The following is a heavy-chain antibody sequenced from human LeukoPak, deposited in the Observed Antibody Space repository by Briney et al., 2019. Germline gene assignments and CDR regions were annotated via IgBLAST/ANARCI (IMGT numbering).Heavy chain of an antibody. CDR3: ARTTFYDFWTDY. D-gene: IGHD3-3*01. J-gene: IGHJ4*02. CDR1: GGSISSGDYY. CDR2: IYYSGST. V-gene: IGHV4-30-4*08. Sequence: SETLSLTCTVSGGSISSGDYYWSWIRQPPGKGLEWIGYIYYSGSTYYNPSLKSRVTISVDTSKNQFSLKLSSVTAADTAVYYCARTTFYDFWTDYWGQGTLVTVSS.